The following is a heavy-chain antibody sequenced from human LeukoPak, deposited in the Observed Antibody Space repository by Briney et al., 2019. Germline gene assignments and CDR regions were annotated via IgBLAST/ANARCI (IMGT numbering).Heavy chain of an antibody. V-gene: IGHV1-69*01. J-gene: IGHJ4*02. Sequence: SVKVSCTASGGTFSSYAISWVRQAPGQGLEWMGGIIPIFGTANYAQKFQGRVTITADESTSTAYMELSSLRSEDTAVYYCARGNYSYYYDSRGPQLFDYWGQGTLVTVSS. CDR1: GGTFSSYA. D-gene: IGHD3-22*01. CDR2: IIPIFGTA. CDR3: ARGNYSYYYDSRGPQLFDY.